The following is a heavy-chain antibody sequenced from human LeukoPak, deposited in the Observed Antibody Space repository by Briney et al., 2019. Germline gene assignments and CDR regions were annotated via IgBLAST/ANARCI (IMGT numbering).Heavy chain of an antibody. J-gene: IGHJ5*02. CDR3: ARDSAVAGTWET. V-gene: IGHV3-30*04. D-gene: IGHD6-19*01. Sequence: GGSLRLSCAASGFTFSSYAMHWVRQAPGKGLEWVAVISYDGSNKYYADSVKGRFTIFRDNSKNTLYLQMNSLRAEDTAVYYCARDSAVAGTWETWGQGTLVTVSS. CDR1: GFTFSSYA. CDR2: ISYDGSNK.